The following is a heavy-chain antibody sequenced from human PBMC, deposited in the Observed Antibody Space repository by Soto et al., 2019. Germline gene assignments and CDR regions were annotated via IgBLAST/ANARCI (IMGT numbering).Heavy chain of an antibody. D-gene: IGHD6-19*01. CDR1: GGSMTSYC. Sequence: SEILSLTCSVSGGSMTSYCWSWIRQPTGKGLEWIGYMSSSGSTNYNPSLKSRVTISIDTSKNQFSLKLTSVTAADTAVYYSARERWLLTGGQGTLVTVSS. J-gene: IGHJ4*02. CDR2: MSSSGST. CDR3: ARERWLLT. V-gene: IGHV4-59*01.